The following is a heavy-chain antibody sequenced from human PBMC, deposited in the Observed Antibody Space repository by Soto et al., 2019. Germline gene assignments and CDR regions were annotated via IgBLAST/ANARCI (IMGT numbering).Heavy chain of an antibody. J-gene: IGHJ4*02. D-gene: IGHD3-9*01. Sequence: EVQLVESGGGLVQPGGSLRLSCAASGFTFSSYSMNWVRQAPGKGLEWVSYISSTSSTIYYADSVKGRITISRDNAKNSLYLQMTSLRAEDTAVYYCARDQAYYDILTGYSLDEYFDYWGQGTLVTVSS. V-gene: IGHV3-48*01. CDR3: ARDQAYYDILTGYSLDEYFDY. CDR1: GFTFSSYS. CDR2: ISSTSSTI.